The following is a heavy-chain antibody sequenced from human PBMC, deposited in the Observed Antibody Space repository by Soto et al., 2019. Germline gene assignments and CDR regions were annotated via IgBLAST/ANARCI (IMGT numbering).Heavy chain of an antibody. V-gene: IGHV3-49*03. CDR3: TKRYFGGLDAFDI. J-gene: IGHJ3*02. D-gene: IGHD3-9*01. Sequence: PGGSLRLSCTASGFTFGDYAMSWFRQAPGTGLEWVGFIRSKAYGGTTEYAASVKGRFTISRDDSKSIAYLQMNSLKTEDTAVYYCTKRYFGGLDAFDIWGQGTMVT. CDR1: GFTFGDYA. CDR2: IRSKAYGGTT.